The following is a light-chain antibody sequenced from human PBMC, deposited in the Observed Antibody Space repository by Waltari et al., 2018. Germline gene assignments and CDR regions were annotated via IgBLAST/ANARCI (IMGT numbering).Light chain of an antibody. CDR2: RAS. CDR1: QNIGPW. Sequence: DIQMTQSPSPVSAAVGDRATITCRTSQNIGPWLAWYQQKPGRAPNLLIYRASSLQRGVPSRFSGSGSGTEFTLTITSLQPDDIATYYCQQYESSSPYTFGPGTKLEIK. CDR3: QQYESSSPYT. J-gene: IGKJ2*01. V-gene: IGKV1-5*03.